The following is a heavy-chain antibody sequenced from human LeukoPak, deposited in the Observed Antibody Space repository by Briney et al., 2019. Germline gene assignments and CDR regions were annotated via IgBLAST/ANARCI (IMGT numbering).Heavy chain of an antibody. CDR1: GDSFIGYF. V-gene: IGHV4-34*01. J-gene: IGHJ4*02. CDR2: IYYSKNT. CDR3: VSPRGFSYGYFDY. D-gene: IGHD5-18*01. Sequence: PSETLSLTCAAYGDSFIGYFWTWIRQPPGKGLEWIGSIYYSKNTYYNPSLKSRVTISADTSKNQFSLTLGSVSATDTAVYYCVSPRGFSYGYFDYWGQGTLVTVSS.